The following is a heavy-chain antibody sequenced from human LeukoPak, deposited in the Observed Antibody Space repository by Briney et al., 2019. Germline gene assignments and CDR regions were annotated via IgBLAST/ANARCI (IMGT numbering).Heavy chain of an antibody. CDR3: ARVRANCESGGYYDL. J-gene: IGHJ4*02. CDR1: GDSISNGDYY. Sequence: PSETLSLTCTVSGDSISNGDYYWSWIRQPPGKGLEWIGYISYSGSTYHNPSLKSRVTISVDTSKNQFSLKLSSVTAADTAVYYCARVRANCESGGYYDLGGQGNVVTVS. D-gene: IGHD2-15*01. V-gene: IGHV4-30-4*01. CDR2: ISYSGST.